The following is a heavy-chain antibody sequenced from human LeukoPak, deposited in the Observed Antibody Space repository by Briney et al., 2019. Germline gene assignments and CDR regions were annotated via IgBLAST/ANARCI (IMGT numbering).Heavy chain of an antibody. D-gene: IGHD3-22*01. CDR3: SRGLDSRKLGH. Sequence: SETLSLTCTVSVASFNSDDQYWDWIRQRPGKGLEWIGCIHPNGMLYNHPSLESRVTMSRDTSKNQFSLNLNSVTAADTAVYFCSRGLDSRKLGHWGQGILVTVSS. CDR2: IHPNGML. CDR1: VASFNSDDQY. J-gene: IGHJ4*02. V-gene: IGHV4-31*03.